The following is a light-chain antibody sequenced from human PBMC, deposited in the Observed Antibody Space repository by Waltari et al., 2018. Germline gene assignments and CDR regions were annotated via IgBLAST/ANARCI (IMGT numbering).Light chain of an antibody. CDR3: QTGGHGTWV. CDR1: SGHSNNV. V-gene: IGLV4-69*01. J-gene: IGLJ3*02. Sequence: QLVLTQSPSASASLGASVKLACTLSSGHSNNVIAWLQQRPEKGPRYLLKVNTDGSHNRGDAVPERFAGSSSGAERYLTIASLQSEDEADYCCQTGGHGTWVFGGGTKLTVL. CDR2: VNTDGSH.